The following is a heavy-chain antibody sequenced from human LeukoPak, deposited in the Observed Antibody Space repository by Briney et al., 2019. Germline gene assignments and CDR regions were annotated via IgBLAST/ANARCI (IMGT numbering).Heavy chain of an antibody. CDR2: IYSGGST. J-gene: IGHJ3*02. Sequence: GGSLRLSXAASGFTVSSNYMSWVRQAPGKGLEWVLVIYSGGSTYYADSVKGRFTISRDNSKNTLYLQMNSLRAEDTAVYYCARGVVVIDDAFDIWGQGTMVTVSS. D-gene: IGHD3-22*01. CDR1: GFTVSSNY. V-gene: IGHV3-53*01. CDR3: ARGVVVIDDAFDI.